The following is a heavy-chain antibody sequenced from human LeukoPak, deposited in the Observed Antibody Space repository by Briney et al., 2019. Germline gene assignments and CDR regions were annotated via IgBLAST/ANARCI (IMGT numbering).Heavy chain of an antibody. CDR1: GFTFSDYY. CDR3: ARDRRRDYYDSSGYYYAY. J-gene: IGHJ4*02. CDR2: ISSSGSTI. Sequence: AGGSLRLSCAASGFTFSDYYMSWIRQAPGKGLEWVSYISSSGSTIYYADSVKGRFTISRDNAKNSLYLQMNSLRAEDTAVYYCARDRRRDYYDSSGYYYAYWGQGTLVTVSS. D-gene: IGHD3-22*01. V-gene: IGHV3-11*01.